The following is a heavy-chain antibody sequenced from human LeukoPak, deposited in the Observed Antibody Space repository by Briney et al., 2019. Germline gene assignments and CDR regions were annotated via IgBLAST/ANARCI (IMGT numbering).Heavy chain of an antibody. D-gene: IGHD5-12*01. CDR3: AKERYSGYDLFDY. J-gene: IGHJ4*02. CDR1: GFTLSRYG. V-gene: IGHV3-23*01. Sequence: GGSLRLSCAAPGFTLSRYGMSWVRQAPGKGLEWVSAISGSGGSTYYADSVKGRFTISRDNSKNTLYLQMNSLRAEDTAVYYCAKERYSGYDLFDYWGQGTLVTVSS. CDR2: ISGSGGST.